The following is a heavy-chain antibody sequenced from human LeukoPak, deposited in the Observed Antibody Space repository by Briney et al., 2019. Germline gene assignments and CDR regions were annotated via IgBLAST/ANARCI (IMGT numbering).Heavy chain of an antibody. CDR3: ARDLLGDYGTFDI. Sequence: PSETLSLTCTVSGGSITTHYWSWIRQPAGREVEWIGRVYNTVSTKYNPSLESRVTISVDTSSNRFSLRLRSVPAADTAVYYCARDLLGDYGTFDIWGQGAMVTVSS. V-gene: IGHV4-4*07. J-gene: IGHJ3*02. CDR1: GGSITTHY. CDR2: VYNTVST. D-gene: IGHD4-17*01.